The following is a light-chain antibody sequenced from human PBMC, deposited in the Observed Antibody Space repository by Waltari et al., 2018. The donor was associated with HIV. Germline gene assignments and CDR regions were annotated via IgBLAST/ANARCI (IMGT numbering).Light chain of an antibody. V-gene: IGKV3-20*01. CDR3: QHYAISPPMYT. CDR2: GAS. Sequence: EIVLTQSPGTLSLSPGERATLSCRASQSISSSDLAWYQQKPGQAPRLLIYGASSGATGIPDRFSGSGSGTDFTLTISRLEPEDFAVYYCQHYAISPPMYTFGQGTKLEIK. J-gene: IGKJ2*01. CDR1: QSISSSD.